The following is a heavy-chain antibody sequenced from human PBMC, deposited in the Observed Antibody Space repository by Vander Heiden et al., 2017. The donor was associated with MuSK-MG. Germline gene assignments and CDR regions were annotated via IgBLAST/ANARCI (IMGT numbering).Heavy chain of an antibody. CDR1: GYSISSGYY. CDR3: ARWGGSPYYFDY. D-gene: IGHD3-10*01. CDR2: IYHSGST. J-gene: IGHJ4*02. Sequence: QVQLQVSGPGLVKPSETLSLTCAVSGYSISSGYYWGWIRQPPGKGLEWIGSIYHSGSTYYNPSLKSRVTISVDTSKNQFSLKLSSVTAADTAVYYCARWGGSPYYFDYWGQGTLVTVSS. V-gene: IGHV4-38-2*01.